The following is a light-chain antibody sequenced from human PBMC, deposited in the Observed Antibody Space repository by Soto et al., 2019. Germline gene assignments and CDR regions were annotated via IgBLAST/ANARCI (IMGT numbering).Light chain of an antibody. Sequence: QSVLTQPPSVSAAPGQDVTISCSGGSSNLAYNSLSWYPQLPGTAPKLLIYDDNKRPSGIPARFSGPKSGTSATLGITGLETGDEADYYCGAWDDSLNVDVFGSGTKVTVL. CDR3: GAWDDSLNVDV. V-gene: IGLV1-51*01. CDR1: SSNLAYNS. J-gene: IGLJ1*01. CDR2: DDN.